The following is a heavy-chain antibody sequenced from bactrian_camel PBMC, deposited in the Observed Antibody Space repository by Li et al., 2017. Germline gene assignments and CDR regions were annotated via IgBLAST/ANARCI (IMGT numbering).Heavy chain of an antibody. J-gene: IGHJ4*01. CDR2: INGDGAST. D-gene: IGHD6*01. V-gene: IGHV3S36*01. Sequence: VQLVESGGGLVQPGRSLRLSCGASGFAFDKYAVTWVRQAPGKGLEWVSAINGDGASTYYADSVKGRFTASRDNAQNTVYLHMNSLKPDDTAVYSCARVRGVVAVGFVDYWGQGTQVTVS. CDR3: ARVRGVVAVGFVDY. CDR1: GFAFDKYA.